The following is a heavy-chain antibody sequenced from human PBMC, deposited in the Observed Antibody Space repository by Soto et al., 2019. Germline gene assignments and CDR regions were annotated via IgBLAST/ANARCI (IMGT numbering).Heavy chain of an antibody. CDR1: GFTFSSYA. V-gene: IGHV3-23*01. CDR2: ISGGDSYT. D-gene: IGHD4-17*01. Sequence: EVHLLESGGGLVQPRGSLRLSCAASGFTFSSYAMSWVRQAPGKGLEWVSSISGGDSYTYTADSVKGRFTISRDDSKNTLYLQMNSLRAEDTATYYCAKSLSVTTTWFDAWGQGSLVTVSS. CDR3: AKSLSVTTTWFDA. J-gene: IGHJ5*02.